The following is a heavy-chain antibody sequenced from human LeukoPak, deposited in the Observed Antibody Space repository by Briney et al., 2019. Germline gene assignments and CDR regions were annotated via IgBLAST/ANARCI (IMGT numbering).Heavy chain of an antibody. CDR2: IYCSGST. J-gene: IGHJ4*02. V-gene: IGHV4-61*01. D-gene: IGHD6-13*01. CDR3: ARDRSISWFYY. Sequence: SETLSLTCTVSGASVSTGSYYWSWIRQPPGKGLEWIGSIYCSGSTNYNPSLKSRVTISLDTSKNQFSLKLSSVTAADTAVYYCARDRSISWFYYWGQGTLVTVSS. CDR1: GASVSTGSYY.